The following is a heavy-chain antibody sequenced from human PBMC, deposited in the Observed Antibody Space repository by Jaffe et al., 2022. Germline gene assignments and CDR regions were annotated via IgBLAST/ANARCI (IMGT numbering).Heavy chain of an antibody. Sequence: EVQLLESGGGLVQPGGSLRLSCAASGFTFSSYAMSWVRQAPGKGLEWVSAISGSGGSTYYADSVKGRFTISRDNSKNTLYLQMNSLRAEDTAVYYCAKDKSPVTTRIHYYYYMDVWGKGTTVTVSS. D-gene: IGHD4-17*01. CDR1: GFTFSSYA. CDR3: AKDKSPVTTRIHYYYYMDV. CDR2: ISGSGGST. J-gene: IGHJ6*03. V-gene: IGHV3-23*01.